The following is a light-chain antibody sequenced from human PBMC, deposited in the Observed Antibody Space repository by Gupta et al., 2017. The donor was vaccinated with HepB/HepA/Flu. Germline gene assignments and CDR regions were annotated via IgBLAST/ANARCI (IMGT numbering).Light chain of an antibody. CDR2: KDN. CDR1: NIGSKN. CDR3: QVWDSSTAV. V-gene: IGLV3-9*01. Sequence: SYEATQPLSVSVALGQTARITCGGNNIGSKNVHWYQQKPGQAPVVVIYKDNIRPSGTPERFSGSNSGNTATLTINRAQVGDEAAYYCQVWDSSTAVFGTGTKVTVL. J-gene: IGLJ1*01.